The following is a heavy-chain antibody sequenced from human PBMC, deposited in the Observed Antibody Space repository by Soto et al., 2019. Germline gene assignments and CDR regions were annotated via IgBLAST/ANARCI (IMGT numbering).Heavy chain of an antibody. CDR1: GYTFTSYG. J-gene: IGHJ6*03. V-gene: IGHV1-18*01. D-gene: IGHD2-15*01. CDR3: ARVDYCSGGSCYSDYYYMDV. CDR2: ISAYNGNT. Sequence: QVQLVQSGAEVKKPGASVKVSCKASGYTFTSYGISWVRQAPGQGLEWMGWISAYNGNTNYAQKLQGRVTMTTDTSTSKAYMKLRSLRSDDTAVYYCARVDYCSGGSCYSDYYYMDVWGKGTTVTVSS.